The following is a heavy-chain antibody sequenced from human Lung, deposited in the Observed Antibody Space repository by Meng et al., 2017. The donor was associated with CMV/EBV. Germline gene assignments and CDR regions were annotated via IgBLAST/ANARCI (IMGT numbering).Heavy chain of an antibody. CDR2: ISGLVGST. J-gene: IGHJ4*02. D-gene: IGHD3-16*01. CDR3: AKDGAFGGPRGYFDN. Sequence: SGFTFNKYAMASVRQAPGKGLEWVSTISGLVGSTYYADSVKGRFTLSRDNSKNSLDLQMNSLRVEDTAVYYCAKDGAFGGPRGYFDNWGQGILVTVSS. CDR1: GFTFNKYA. V-gene: IGHV3-23*01.